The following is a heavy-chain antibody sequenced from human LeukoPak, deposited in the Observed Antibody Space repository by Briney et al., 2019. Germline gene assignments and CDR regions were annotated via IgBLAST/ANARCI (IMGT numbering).Heavy chain of an antibody. CDR1: GGTFSSYT. Sequence: SVKVSCKASGGTFSSYTISWVRQAPGQGLEWMGRIIPILGIANYAQKFQGRVTITADKSTSTAYMELSSLRSEDTAVYHCARGRDDFWSGYDYWGQGTLVTVSS. V-gene: IGHV1-69*02. J-gene: IGHJ4*02. CDR2: IIPILGIA. CDR3: ARGRDDFWSGYDY. D-gene: IGHD3-3*01.